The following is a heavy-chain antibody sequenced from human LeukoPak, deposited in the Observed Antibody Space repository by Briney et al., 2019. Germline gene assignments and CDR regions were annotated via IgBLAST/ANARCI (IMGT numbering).Heavy chain of an antibody. J-gene: IGHJ4*02. CDR3: AKDRGLVGATPSNFDS. CDR2: ISGSGGRT. Sequence: GGSLRLSCVASGFTSDSYAMNWVRQAPGRGLEWVSGISGSGGRTYYADSVKGRFNSSRDNSKNTLYVQLNILRAEDTAIYYCAKDRGLVGATPSNFDSWGQGTLLTFSS. D-gene: IGHD1-26*01. CDR1: GFTSDSYA. V-gene: IGHV3-23*01.